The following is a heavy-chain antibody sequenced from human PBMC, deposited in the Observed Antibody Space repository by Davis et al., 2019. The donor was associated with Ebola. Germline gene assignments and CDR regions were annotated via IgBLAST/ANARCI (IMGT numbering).Heavy chain of an antibody. V-gene: IGHV4-59*08. J-gene: IGHJ5*02. CDR2: IYYSGST. CDR1: GGSISSYY. CDR3: ARLHLGIAAAGRGFWFDP. D-gene: IGHD6-13*01. Sequence: PSETLSLTCTVSGGSISSYYWSWFRQPPGKGLEWIGYIYYSGSTNYNPSLKSRVTISVDTSKNQFSLKLSAVTAADTAVYYCARLHLGIAAAGRGFWFDPWGQGTLVTVSS.